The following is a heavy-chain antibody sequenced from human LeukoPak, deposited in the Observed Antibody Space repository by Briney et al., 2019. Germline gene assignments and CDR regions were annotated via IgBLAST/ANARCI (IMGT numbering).Heavy chain of an antibody. V-gene: IGHV3-74*01. Sequence: GGPLRLSCAASGLTFSSHWMHWVRQAPGKGLVWVSRITNDGSSTTYADSVKGRFTISKDNAKNTVYLQMNSLRAEDTAVYYCVSFYETYWGRGTLVTVSS. J-gene: IGHJ4*02. CDR1: GLTFSSHW. CDR2: ITNDGSST. CDR3: VSFYETY. D-gene: IGHD2/OR15-2a*01.